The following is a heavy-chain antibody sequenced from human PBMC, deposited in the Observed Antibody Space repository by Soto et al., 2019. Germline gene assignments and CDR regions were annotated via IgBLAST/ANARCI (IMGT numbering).Heavy chain of an antibody. V-gene: IGHV3-15*05. Sequence: EVQLVESGGGLVKPGESLRLSCAASGFSFTNAWMNWVRQAPGKGLEWVGRIKEKSEGATTDYAAPLKDRFTISRDDSKNILYLQMDILKTEDTDMYSCTTDGRIGLYTLDYWDEGTLVTVS. J-gene: IGHJ4*02. CDR2: IKEKSEGATT. CDR3: TTDGRIGLYTLDY. D-gene: IGHD1-20*01. CDR1: GFSFTNAW.